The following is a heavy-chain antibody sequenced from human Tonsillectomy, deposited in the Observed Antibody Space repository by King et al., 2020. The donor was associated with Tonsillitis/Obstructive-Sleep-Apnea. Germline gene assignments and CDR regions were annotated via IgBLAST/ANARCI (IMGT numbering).Heavy chain of an antibody. J-gene: IGHJ6*02. CDR1: GFTFSSYD. D-gene: IGHD4-17*01. CDR2: IGTAGAP. V-gene: IGHV3-13*05. CDR3: ARSGASGLDV. Sequence: VQLVQSGGGLVQPGGSLRLSCAASGFTFSSYDMHWVRQATGKGLEWVSTIGTAGAPYYPGSVKGRFTISRENAKNSLYLQMNSLRAGDTAVYYCARSGASGLDVWGQGTTVTVSS.